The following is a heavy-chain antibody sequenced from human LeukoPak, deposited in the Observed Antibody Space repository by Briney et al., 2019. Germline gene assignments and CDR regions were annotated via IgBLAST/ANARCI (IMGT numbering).Heavy chain of an antibody. Sequence: ASVKVSCKASGYTFTGYYMHWVRQAPGQGLEWMGWINPNSGGTNYAQKFQGRVTMTRGTSISTAYMELSRLRSDDTAVYYCARVPSPLGYCSGGSCRLYYFDYWGQGTLVTVSS. CDR3: ARVPSPLGYCSGGSCRLYYFDY. CDR1: GYTFTGYY. CDR2: INPNSGGT. J-gene: IGHJ4*02. V-gene: IGHV1-2*02. D-gene: IGHD2-15*01.